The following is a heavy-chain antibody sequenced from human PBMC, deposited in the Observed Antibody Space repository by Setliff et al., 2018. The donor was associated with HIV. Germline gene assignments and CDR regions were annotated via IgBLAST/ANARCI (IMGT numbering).Heavy chain of an antibody. CDR2: INYDENSE. CDR3: ARDSSSWSWAEYFQF. J-gene: IGHJ1*01. D-gene: IGHD6-13*01. V-gene: IGHV3-30*02. CDR1: GFTFTAHG. Sequence: GSLRLSCAASGFTFTAHGMHWVRQAPDKGLEWVAFINYDENSEYYADSVKGRFTISRDNAKNSLFLQMNSLRAEDTAVYYCARDSSSWSWAEYFQFWGQGTPVTVSS.